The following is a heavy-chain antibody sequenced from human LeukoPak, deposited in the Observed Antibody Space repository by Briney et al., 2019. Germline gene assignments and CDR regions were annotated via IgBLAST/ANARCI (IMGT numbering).Heavy chain of an antibody. CDR1: GFIFSGFW. D-gene: IGHD3-16*01. Sequence: GGSLRLSCAASGFIFSGFWMTWVRQAPGKGLEWLANIKQDGTEKYYVDSVKGRFTISRDNAKNSLYLQMNSLRDEATPVYYCVRGKGDDYWGQGTLVTVSS. V-gene: IGHV3-7*03. CDR3: VRGKGDDY. CDR2: IKQDGTEK. J-gene: IGHJ4*02.